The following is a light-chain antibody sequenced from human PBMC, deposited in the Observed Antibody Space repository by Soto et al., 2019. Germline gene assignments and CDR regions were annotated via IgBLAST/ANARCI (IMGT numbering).Light chain of an antibody. CDR3: QTWGTGSAIVV. V-gene: IGLV4-69*01. CDR1: SGHSNYA. J-gene: IGLJ7*01. CDR2: VNSGGSH. Sequence: QLVLTQSPSASASLGASVKLTCTLSSGHSNYAIAWHQQQPEKGPRYLMKVNSGGSHIKGDGIPDRFSGSSSGAERYLFISSLQYEDEADYYCQTWGTGSAIVVFGGGTQLTV.